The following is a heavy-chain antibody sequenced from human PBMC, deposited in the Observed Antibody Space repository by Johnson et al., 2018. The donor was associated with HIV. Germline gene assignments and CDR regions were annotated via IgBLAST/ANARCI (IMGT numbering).Heavy chain of an antibody. CDR2: IYSGGSK. V-gene: IGHV3-66*03. J-gene: IGHJ3*02. Sequence: MQLVESGGGLIQPGGSLRLSCAASGFTVSSNYMSWVRQAPGKGLEWVSVIYSGGSKYYADSVKGRFTFSRDHSKNTLYLQMNSLRAEDTAVYYCARGGRWGWRGNDAFDIWGQGTMVTISS. CDR1: GFTVSSNY. CDR3: ARGGRWGWRGNDAFDI. D-gene: IGHD3-3*01.